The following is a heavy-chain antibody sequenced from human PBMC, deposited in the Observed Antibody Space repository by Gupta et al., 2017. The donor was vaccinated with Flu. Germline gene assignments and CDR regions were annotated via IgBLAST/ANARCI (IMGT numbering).Heavy chain of an antibody. CDR3: ARGLATED. J-gene: IGHJ4*02. V-gene: IGHV3-33*01. CDR2: IWFDGRVK. D-gene: IGHD3-3*02. CDR1: GFSFSSFA. Sequence: ASGFSFSSFAMHWVRQAPGKGLEWVAVIWFDGRVKYYADSVKGRFTISRDNSKHTLYLQMNSLRGEDTGLYYGARGLATEDWGQGTLVTVSS.